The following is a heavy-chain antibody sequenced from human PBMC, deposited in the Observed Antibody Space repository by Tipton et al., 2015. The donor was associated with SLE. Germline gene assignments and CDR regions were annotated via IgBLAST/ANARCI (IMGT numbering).Heavy chain of an antibody. D-gene: IGHD3-22*01. CDR3: ARRTTRSSGYFGAFDI. CDR1: GGSFSGYY. CDR2: INHSGST. Sequence: TLSLTCAVYGGSFSGYYWSWIRQPPGKGLEWIGEINHSGSTNYNPSLKSRITISVDTSKNQFSLKLSSVTAADTAVYYCARRTTRSSGYFGAFDIWGQGTMVTVSS. V-gene: IGHV4-34*01. J-gene: IGHJ3*02.